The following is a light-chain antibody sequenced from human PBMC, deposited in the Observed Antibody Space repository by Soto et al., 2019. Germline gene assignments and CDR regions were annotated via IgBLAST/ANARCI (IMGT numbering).Light chain of an antibody. V-gene: IGKV3-20*01. CDR3: QQYGSSVWT. Sequence: EIVLTQSPGSLSLSPGERATLSCRASQSITSNYLAWYQQKPGQAPRLLLYGASSRATGIPDRCSGSGSGTDFSLTISRLEPEDFALYFCQQYGSSVWTFGQGTKVEI. CDR1: QSITSNY. CDR2: GAS. J-gene: IGKJ1*01.